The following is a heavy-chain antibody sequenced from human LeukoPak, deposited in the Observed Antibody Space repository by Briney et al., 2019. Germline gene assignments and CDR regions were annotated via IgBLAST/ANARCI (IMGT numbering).Heavy chain of an antibody. J-gene: IGHJ6*02. D-gene: IGHD4-17*01. V-gene: IGHV3-23*01. CDR2: ISGTGTGT. Sequence: GGSLRLSCAASGFTFSTYAVNWVRQAPGKGLEWVSTISGTGTGTFYADSVKARFTISTDSSKNTLYLQMNSLRAEDTAVYYCAKGFYGVFVDVWGQGTTVTVSS. CDR3: AKGFYGVFVDV. CDR1: GFTFSTYA.